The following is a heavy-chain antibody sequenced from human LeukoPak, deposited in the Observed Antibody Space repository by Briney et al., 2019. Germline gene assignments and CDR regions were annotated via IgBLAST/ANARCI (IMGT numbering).Heavy chain of an antibody. CDR1: GGSISSGSYY. CDR2: IYASGST. J-gene: IGHJ2*01. Sequence: SETLSLTCTVSGGSISSGSYYWSWIRQPAGKGLEWIGRIYASGSTNYNPSLKSRVTISVDRSKNQFSLKLSSVTAADTAVYYCATFIPLSRYFDLWGRGTLVTVSS. D-gene: IGHD2-21*01. V-gene: IGHV4-61*02. CDR3: ATFIPLSRYFDL.